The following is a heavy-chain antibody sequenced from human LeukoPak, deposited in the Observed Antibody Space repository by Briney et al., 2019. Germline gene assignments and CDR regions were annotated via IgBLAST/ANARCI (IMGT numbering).Heavy chain of an antibody. CDR1: GNYW. Sequence: GGSLRLSCAASGNYWMHWVRQAPGKGLVWVSHINSDGSWTSYADSVKGRFTISKDNAKNTVYLQMNSLRAEDTSVYYCVSFYETYWGRGTLVTVSS. CDR3: VSFYETY. V-gene: IGHV3-74*01. D-gene: IGHD2/OR15-2a*01. J-gene: IGHJ4*02. CDR2: INSDGSWT.